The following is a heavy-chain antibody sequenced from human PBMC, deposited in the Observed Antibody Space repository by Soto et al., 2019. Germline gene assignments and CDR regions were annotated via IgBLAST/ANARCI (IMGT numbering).Heavy chain of an antibody. CDR3: ARDLTRSSRYPLGD. J-gene: IGHJ4*02. V-gene: IGHV1-18*01. D-gene: IGHD3-22*01. CDR1: GYTFTSYG. Sequence: ASVKVSCKASGYTFTSYGISWVRQAPGQGLEWMGWISAYNGNTNYAQKLQGRVTMTTDTSTSTAYMELRSLRSDDTAVYYCARDLTRSSRYPLGDWGPGILVTVSS. CDR2: ISAYNGNT.